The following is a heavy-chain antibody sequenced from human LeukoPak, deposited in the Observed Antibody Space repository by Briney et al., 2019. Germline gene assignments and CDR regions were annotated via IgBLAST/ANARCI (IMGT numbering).Heavy chain of an antibody. CDR1: GGSISSYY. CDR3: ARGGRWLQVGAFDI. Sequence: PSETLSLTCTVSGGSISSYYWGWIRQPPGKGLEWIGYIYYSGSTNYNPSLKSRVTISVDTSKNQFSLKLSSVTAADTAVYYCARGGRWLQVGAFDIWGQGTMVTVSS. D-gene: IGHD5-12*01. J-gene: IGHJ3*02. CDR2: IYYSGST. V-gene: IGHV4-59*08.